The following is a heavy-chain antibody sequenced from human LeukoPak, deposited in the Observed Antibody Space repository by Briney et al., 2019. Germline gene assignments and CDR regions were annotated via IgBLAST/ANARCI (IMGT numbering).Heavy chain of an antibody. CDR3: VRDLGPGRAFWFDP. CDR1: GDSVSSISGG. D-gene: IGHD3-10*01. Sequence: SQGLSLTCVISGDSVSSISGGWNWIRQSPSRGLEWLGRTYYRSRWYTDYAIFVESRISIKSDTSKNQFSLQLNSVTPEDTAVYYCVRDLGPGRAFWFDPWGHGTLVTVSS. V-gene: IGHV6-1*01. J-gene: IGHJ5*02. CDR2: TYYRSRWYT.